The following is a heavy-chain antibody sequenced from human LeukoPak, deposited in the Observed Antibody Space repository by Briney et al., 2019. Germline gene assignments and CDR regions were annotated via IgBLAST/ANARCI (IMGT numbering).Heavy chain of an antibody. V-gene: IGHV3-20*04. CDR3: ARDAGGLLWFGELQYYMDV. Sequence: GGSLRLSCAASGFTFDDYGMSWVRQAPGKGLEWVSGINWSGGSTGYADSVKGRFTISRDNAKNSLYLQMNSLRAEDTAVYYCARDAGGLLWFGELQYYMDVWGKGTTVTISS. CDR2: INWSGGST. J-gene: IGHJ6*03. D-gene: IGHD3-10*01. CDR1: GFTFDDYG.